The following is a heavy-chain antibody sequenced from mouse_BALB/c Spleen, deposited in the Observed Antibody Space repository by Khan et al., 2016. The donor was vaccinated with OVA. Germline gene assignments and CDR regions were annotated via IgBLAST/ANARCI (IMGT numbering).Heavy chain of an antibody. CDR3: ANHGSSSAWFAY. V-gene: IGHV1-7*01. Sequence: VQLQESGAELAKPGASVKMSCKASGYTFTSYWMHWVKQRPGQGLEWIGYINPSTGYSEYNQKFKDKATLTADKSSSTAYMQLSSLTSDDSAVYSCANHGSSSAWFAYWGQGTLVTVSA. CDR1: GYTFTSYW. J-gene: IGHJ3*01. D-gene: IGHD1-1*01. CDR2: INPSTGYS.